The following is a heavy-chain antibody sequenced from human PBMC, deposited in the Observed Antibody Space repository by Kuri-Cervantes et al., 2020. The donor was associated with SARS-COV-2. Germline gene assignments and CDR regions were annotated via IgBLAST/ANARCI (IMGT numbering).Heavy chain of an antibody. J-gene: IGHJ4*02. CDR1: GFTFSGYS. V-gene: IGHV3-21*01. CDR3: AREEGGELGEAFDY. D-gene: IGHD7-27*01. CDR2: IDSSSYYI. Sequence: GGSLRLSCAASGFTFSGYSMNWIRQAPGKGLEWVASIDSSSYYIYHADSVKGRLTISRDNAKTSVYLQMNSLKVEDTAVYYCAREEGGELGEAFDYWGQGAQVTVSS.